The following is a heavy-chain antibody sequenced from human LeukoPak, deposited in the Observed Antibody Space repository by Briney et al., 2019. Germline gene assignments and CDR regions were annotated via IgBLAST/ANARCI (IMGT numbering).Heavy chain of an antibody. Sequence: GGSLRLSCAASGFTFSNHAMAWVRQAPGRGLEWVSSIGRGSDWTLFADSVKGRFTISRDNSKNALYLQLNSPRAEDTAIYYCVKEGSYYLDVWGKGTTVTVSS. CDR2: IGRGSDWT. CDR1: GFTFSNHA. CDR3: VKEGSYYLDV. V-gene: IGHV3-23*01. J-gene: IGHJ6*03.